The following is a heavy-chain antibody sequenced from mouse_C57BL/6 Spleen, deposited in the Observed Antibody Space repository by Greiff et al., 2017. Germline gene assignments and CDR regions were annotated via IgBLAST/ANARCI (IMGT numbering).Heavy chain of an antibody. D-gene: IGHD2-4*01. Sequence: EVMLVESGGGLVKPGGSLKLSCAASGFTFSDYGMHWVRQAPEKGLEWVAYISSGSSTIYYADTVKGRFTSSRDNAKNTLFLQMTSLRSEDTAMYYCARDGMYDYGDYWGQGTTLTVSS. J-gene: IGHJ2*01. CDR2: ISSGSSTI. CDR1: GFTFSDYG. CDR3: ARDGMYDYGDY. V-gene: IGHV5-17*01.